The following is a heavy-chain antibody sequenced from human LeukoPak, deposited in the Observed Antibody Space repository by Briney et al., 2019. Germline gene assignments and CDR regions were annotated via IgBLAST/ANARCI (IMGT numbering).Heavy chain of an antibody. CDR3: ARHYGP. V-gene: IGHV4-59*08. J-gene: IGHJ5*02. D-gene: IGHD3-10*01. CDR1: GGSISGYY. CDR2: IYYSGST. Sequence: SETLSLTCSVSGGSISGYYWSWIRQPPGKGLEWIGYIYYSGSTNYNPSLKSRVTISVDTSKNQFSLKLNSVTAAGTAVYYCARHYGPWGQGTLVTVSS.